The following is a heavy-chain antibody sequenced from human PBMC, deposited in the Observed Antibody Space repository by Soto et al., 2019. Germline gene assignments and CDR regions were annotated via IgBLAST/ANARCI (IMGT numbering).Heavy chain of an antibody. CDR3: AKDHGWIQLWPSNFDY. D-gene: IGHD5-18*01. J-gene: IGHJ4*02. V-gene: IGHV3-23*01. Sequence: PGGSLRLSCAASGFTFSSYAMSWVRQAPGKGLEWVSAISGSGGSTYYADSVKGRFTISRDNSKNTLYLQMNSLRAEDTAVYYCAKDHGWIQLWPSNFDYWGQGTLVTVSS. CDR1: GFTFSSYA. CDR2: ISGSGGST.